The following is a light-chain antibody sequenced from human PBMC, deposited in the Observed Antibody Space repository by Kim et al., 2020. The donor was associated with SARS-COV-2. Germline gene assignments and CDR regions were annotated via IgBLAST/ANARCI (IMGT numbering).Light chain of an antibody. J-gene: IGKJ1*01. CDR1: QRLLSMDDGNPN. V-gene: IGKV2-40*01. CDR2: LVA. CDR3: IQRLEFPWT. Sequence: IPDRLNQRLLSMDDGNPNLTWYLQKPGKSTHLQIYLVAYRASGVPARFSGGGPGTDFALKISRVEAENVGIYYCIQRLEFPWTFGQGTKVDIK.